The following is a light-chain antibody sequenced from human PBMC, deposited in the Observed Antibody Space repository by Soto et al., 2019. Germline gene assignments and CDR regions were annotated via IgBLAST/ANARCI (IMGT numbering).Light chain of an antibody. V-gene: IGKV2-28*01. J-gene: IGKJ1*01. CDR2: LGS. CDR1: QSLLHSNGYNY. Sequence: DIVMTQSPLSLPVTPGEPASISCRSSQSLLHSNGYNYLDWYLKKPGQSPQLLIYLGSNRASGVPDRFSGSGSGTDFTLKISRVEAEDVGVYYCMQALQTTWTFGQGTKVDIK. CDR3: MQALQTTWT.